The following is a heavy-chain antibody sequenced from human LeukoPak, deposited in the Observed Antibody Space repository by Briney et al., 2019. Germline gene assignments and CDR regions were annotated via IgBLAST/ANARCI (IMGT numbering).Heavy chain of an antibody. J-gene: IGHJ4*02. Sequence: SQTLSLTCAISGDSVSSNSAAWNWIRQSPSRGLEWLGRTYYRSKWYNDYAVSVKSRITINPGTSKNQFSLKLSSVTAADTAVYYCASWRNYVSGSYNSYVYWAQGTPVTISS. CDR2: TYYRSKWYN. CDR3: ASWRNYVSGSYNSYVY. CDR1: GDSVSSNSAA. D-gene: IGHD3-10*01. V-gene: IGHV6-1*01.